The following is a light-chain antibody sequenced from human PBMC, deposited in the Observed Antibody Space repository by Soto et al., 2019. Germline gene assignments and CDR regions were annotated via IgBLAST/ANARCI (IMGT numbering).Light chain of an antibody. Sequence: EIVLTQSPGTLSLSPGERATLSCRASQSVSSSYLAWYQQKPVKAPSLLIYGASSRATGIPDRFSGSGSGTDFTLTISRLEPEGFAVYYGQEYGSSPPITFGQGTRLEIK. CDR3: QEYGSSPPIT. J-gene: IGKJ5*01. CDR1: QSVSSSY. CDR2: GAS. V-gene: IGKV3-20*01.